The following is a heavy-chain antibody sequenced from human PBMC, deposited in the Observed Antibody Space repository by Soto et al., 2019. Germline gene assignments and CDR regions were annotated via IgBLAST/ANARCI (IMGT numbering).Heavy chain of an antibody. CDR1: GYTFTGYY. Sequence: GASVKVSCKASGYTFTGYYMHWVRQAPGQGLEWKGWINPNSGGTNYAQKFQGWVTMTRDTSISTAYMELSRLRSDDTAVYYCARVYGSGMMEGQDWFDPWGQGTLVTVSS. CDR2: INPNSGGT. D-gene: IGHD3-10*01. J-gene: IGHJ5*02. V-gene: IGHV1-2*04. CDR3: ARVYGSGMMEGQDWFDP.